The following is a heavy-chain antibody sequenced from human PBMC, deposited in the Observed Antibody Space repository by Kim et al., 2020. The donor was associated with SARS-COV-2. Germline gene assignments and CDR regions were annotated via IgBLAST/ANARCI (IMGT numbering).Heavy chain of an antibody. J-gene: IGHJ4*02. CDR1: GFTFSTFA. D-gene: IGHD1-1*01. CDR2: ISYDGREK. CDR3: ARDEHPNSATVFDY. Sequence: GGSLRLSCSASGFTFSTFAFDWVRQAPGKGLDWVAIISYDGREKYYADPLKGRFTISRDDSRNTRYLEMNTLRPDDTAVYYCARDEHPNSATVFDYWGQGTPVTVSS. V-gene: IGHV3-30*04.